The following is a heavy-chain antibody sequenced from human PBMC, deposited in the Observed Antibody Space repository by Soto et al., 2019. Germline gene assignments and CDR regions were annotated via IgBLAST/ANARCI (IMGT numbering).Heavy chain of an antibody. Sequence: ASVKVSCKASGYTFTGYYMHWVRQAPGQGLEWMGWINPNSGNTGYAQKFQGRVTMTRNTSISTAYMELSSLRSEGTAVYYCATGYYDILTGSPWGQGTLVTVSS. CDR3: ATGYYDILTGSP. D-gene: IGHD3-9*01. CDR2: INPNSGNT. V-gene: IGHV1-8*02. J-gene: IGHJ5*02. CDR1: GYTFTGYY.